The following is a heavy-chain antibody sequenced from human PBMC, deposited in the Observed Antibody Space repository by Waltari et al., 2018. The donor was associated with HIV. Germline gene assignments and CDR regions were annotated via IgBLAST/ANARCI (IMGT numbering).Heavy chain of an antibody. Sequence: QLQLQESGPALVKPSETLSLTCTVSTGYITQSYYWGWVRQFPGTGLAWIGSSYSTGVSHYAPSLKSRVALSADMSKNQFSLTLTAVTAADAARYFCVALRTVTGTIDKWGQGTLVTVS. CDR2: SYSTGVS. V-gene: IGHV4-39*01. D-gene: IGHD6-19*01. J-gene: IGHJ4*02. CDR1: TGYITQSYY. CDR3: VALRTVTGTIDK.